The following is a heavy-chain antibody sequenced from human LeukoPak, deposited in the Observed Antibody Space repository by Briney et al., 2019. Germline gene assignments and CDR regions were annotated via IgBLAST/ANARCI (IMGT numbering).Heavy chain of an antibody. CDR2: ISRSGNYT. CDR3: AKYINVPGTQLLGDY. CDR1: GFTFTSYA. V-gene: IGHV3-23*05. Sequence: GGSLRLSCAASGFTFTSYAMTWVRQAPGKGLEWVSAISRSGNYTYYADSVRGRFTVSRDNFKNSLYLQMNNLRAEDTAVYYCAKYINVPGTQLLGDYWGQGALVTVSS. J-gene: IGHJ4*02. D-gene: IGHD1-1*01.